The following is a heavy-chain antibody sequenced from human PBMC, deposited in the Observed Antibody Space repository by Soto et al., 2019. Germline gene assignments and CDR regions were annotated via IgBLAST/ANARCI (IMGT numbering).Heavy chain of an antibody. CDR1: GYTFTSYG. CDR2: ISAYNGNT. J-gene: IGHJ6*02. V-gene: IGHV1-18*04. CDR3: ARDIVVVPAANYYGMDV. D-gene: IGHD2-2*01. Sequence: GXSVKVSCKASGYTFTSYGISWVRQAPGQGLEWMGWISAYNGNTNYAQKLQGRVTMTTDTSTSTAYMELRSLRSDDTAVYYCARDIVVVPAANYYGMDVWGQGTTVTVSS.